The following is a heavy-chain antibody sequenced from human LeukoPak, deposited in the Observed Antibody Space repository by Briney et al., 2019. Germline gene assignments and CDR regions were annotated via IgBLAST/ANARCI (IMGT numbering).Heavy chain of an antibody. Sequence: GASVKVSCKASGYTFTSYDINWVRQATGQGLEWMGWMNPNSGNTGYAQKFQGRVTITTNTSISTAYMELSSLRSEDTAVYYCARGGSWIQLWLAFDIWGQGTMVTVSS. J-gene: IGHJ3*02. CDR2: MNPNSGNT. CDR3: ARGGSWIQLWLAFDI. D-gene: IGHD5-18*01. V-gene: IGHV1-8*03. CDR1: GYTFTSYD.